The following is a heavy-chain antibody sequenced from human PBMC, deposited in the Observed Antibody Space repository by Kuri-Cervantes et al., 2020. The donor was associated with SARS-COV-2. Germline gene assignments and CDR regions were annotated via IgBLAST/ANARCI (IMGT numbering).Heavy chain of an antibody. CDR2: IYYSGST. CDR1: GGSISSYY. D-gene: IGHD3-3*01. J-gene: IGHJ4*02. CDR3: ASNPNYDFWSGYFDY. Sequence: GSLRLSCTVSGGSISSYYWSWIRQPPGKGLEWIGYIYYSGSTNYNPSLKSRVTISVDTSKNQFSLKLSSVTAADTAVYYCASNPNYDFWSGYFDYWGQGTLVTVSS. V-gene: IGHV4-59*01.